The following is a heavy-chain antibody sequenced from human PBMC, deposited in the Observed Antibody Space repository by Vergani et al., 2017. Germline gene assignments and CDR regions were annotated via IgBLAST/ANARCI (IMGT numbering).Heavy chain of an antibody. CDR1: GFIFRDYN. Sequence: EVRLVESGGGLIQPGRSLRLSCSVSGFIFRDYNMNWVRQAPGKGLEWVGLIRTKSYGETTEYAASVKGRFILSRDDANSVAYLQMNRLKADDTGLYYCTPTGDYWGRGTLVTV. J-gene: IGHJ4*02. D-gene: IGHD1-1*01. CDR2: IRTKSYGETT. V-gene: IGHV3-49*04. CDR3: TPTGDY.